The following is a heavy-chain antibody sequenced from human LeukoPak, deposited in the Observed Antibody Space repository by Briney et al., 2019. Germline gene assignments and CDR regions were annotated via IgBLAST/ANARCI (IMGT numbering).Heavy chain of an antibody. D-gene: IGHD2-2*01. V-gene: IGHV3-21*01. J-gene: IGHJ3*02. CDR3: ARYCSSTSCYVGAFDI. CDR2: ISSSSSYI. CDR1: GFTFSNYA. Sequence: AGGSLRLSCAASGFTFSNYAMSWVRQAPGKGLEWVSSISSSSSYIYYADSVKGRFTISRDNAKNSLYLQMNSLRAEDTAVYYCARYCSSTSCYVGAFDIWGQGTMVTVSS.